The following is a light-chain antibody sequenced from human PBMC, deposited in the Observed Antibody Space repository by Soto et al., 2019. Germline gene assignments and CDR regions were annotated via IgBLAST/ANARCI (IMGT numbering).Light chain of an antibody. CDR3: QQYNSYLT. J-gene: IGKJ1*01. V-gene: IGKV1-5*03. Sequence: DIQMTQSPSTLSASVGDRVTITCRASQSISSWLAWYQQKPGKAPKLLIYKASSLESGVPSRFSGSGSGTEFTLTISSLQPDDFATYYCQQYNSYLTFGQATKVEIK. CDR2: KAS. CDR1: QSISSW.